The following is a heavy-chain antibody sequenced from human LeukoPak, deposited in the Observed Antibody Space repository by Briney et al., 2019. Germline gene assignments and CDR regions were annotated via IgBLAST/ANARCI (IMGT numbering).Heavy chain of an antibody. CDR3: ARDRSYYNSGSYGGVFDY. J-gene: IGHJ4*02. D-gene: IGHD3-10*01. CDR2: IYHSGST. V-gene: IGHV4-4*02. CDR1: GGSISSSNW. Sequence: RASETLSLTCAVSGGSISSSNWWSWVRQPPGKGLEWIGEIYHSGSTNYNPSLKSRVTISVDKSKNQFSLKLSSVTAADTAVYYCARDRSYYNSGSYGGVFDYWGQGALVTVSS.